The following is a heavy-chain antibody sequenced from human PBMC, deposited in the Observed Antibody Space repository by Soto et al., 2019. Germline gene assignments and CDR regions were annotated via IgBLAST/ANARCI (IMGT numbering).Heavy chain of an antibody. CDR2: IIPIFGTA. J-gene: IGHJ3*01. D-gene: IGHD2-8*02. V-gene: IGHV1-69*13. CDR1: GGTFSSYA. CDR3: ASLCTGGRDARAAFAV. Sequence: SVKVSCKASGGTFSSYAISWVRQAPGQGLEWMGGIIPIFGTANYAQKFQGRVTITADESTSTAYMELSSLRSEDTAVYYWASLCTGGRDARAAFAVWGQGTMVTVSS.